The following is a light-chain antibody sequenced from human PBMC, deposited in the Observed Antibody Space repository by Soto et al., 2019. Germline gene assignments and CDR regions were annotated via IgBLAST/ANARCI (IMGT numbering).Light chain of an antibody. Sequence: QSALTQPASVSGSPGQSITISCTGTSSDVGDYNYVSWYQQHPGKAPKLMIYDVSNRPSGVSNRFSGSKSGNTASLTISGLQAEDEADHYCSSYTSSSVYVFGTGTKVTVL. CDR1: SSDVGDYNY. J-gene: IGLJ1*01. V-gene: IGLV2-14*01. CDR2: DVS. CDR3: SSYTSSSVYV.